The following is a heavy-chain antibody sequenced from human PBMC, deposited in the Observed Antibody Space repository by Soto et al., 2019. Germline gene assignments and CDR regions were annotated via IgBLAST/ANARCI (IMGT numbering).Heavy chain of an antibody. V-gene: IGHV4-59*12. Sequence: SETLSLTCTVSGGSISSYYWSWIRQPPGQGLEWIGYIYFSGSTDYNPSLKSRVTISIDTSKNQFSLKLTSVTAADTAVYYCAASCVGCGGFNYYGMDVWGQGTTVTVSS. CDR1: GGSISSYY. CDR3: AASCVGCGGFNYYGMDV. CDR2: IYFSGST. D-gene: IGHD2-21*01. J-gene: IGHJ6*02.